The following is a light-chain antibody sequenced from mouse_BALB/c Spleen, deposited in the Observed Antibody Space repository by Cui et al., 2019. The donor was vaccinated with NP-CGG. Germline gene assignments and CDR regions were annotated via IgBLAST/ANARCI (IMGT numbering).Light chain of an antibody. Sequence: VVTQESALTTSPGETVTLTCRSSNGAVTTSNYANWVQEKPDHLFTGLIGGTNNRAPGVPARFSGSLLGDKAALTITGAQTEDEAIYFCALWYSNHWVFGGGTKLTVL. J-gene: IGLJ1*01. CDR2: GTN. V-gene: IGLV1*01. CDR1: NGAVTTSNY. CDR3: ALWYSNHWV.